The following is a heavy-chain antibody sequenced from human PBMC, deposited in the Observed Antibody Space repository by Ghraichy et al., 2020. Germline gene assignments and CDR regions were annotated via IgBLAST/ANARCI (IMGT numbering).Heavy chain of an antibody. Sequence: GGSLRLYCAASGFSLSSYGMGWVRQAPGKGLEWVSNIKQDGSANYYVDSVKGRFTISRDNAKNSLYLQMNSLRAEDTAVYYCARDPPYYYGSGHDYFGQGTLVTVSS. J-gene: IGHJ4*02. CDR2: IKQDGSAN. CDR1: GFSLSSYG. V-gene: IGHV3-7*01. D-gene: IGHD3-10*01. CDR3: ARDPPYYYGSGHDY.